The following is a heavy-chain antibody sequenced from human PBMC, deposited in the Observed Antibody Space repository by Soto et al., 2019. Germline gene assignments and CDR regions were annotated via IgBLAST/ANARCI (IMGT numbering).Heavy chain of an antibody. CDR1: GFIFSTIG. Sequence: GGSLRLSCAASGFIFSTIGMHWVRQAPGKGLDWVAVISYDGGIKYYADSVKGRFTISRDNSKNTLYLHINSLSAEDTAIYYCTTDSYSTMLEVPFDYWGPGTLVTLPS. CDR2: ISYDGGIK. V-gene: IGHV3-30*03. CDR3: TTDSYSTMLEVPFDY. J-gene: IGHJ4*01. D-gene: IGHD3-22*01.